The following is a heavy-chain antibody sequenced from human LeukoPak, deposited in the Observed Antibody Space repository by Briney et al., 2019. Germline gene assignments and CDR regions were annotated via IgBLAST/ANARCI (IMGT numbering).Heavy chain of an antibody. Sequence: GGTLRLSCAASGFIFTDYGMHWVRQAPGKGLEGLTFIRYDGSDKYYADSVKGRFTIPRDNSKNTLYLQMNSLTSEDPAVYYCAKEGTASKPSDFDHWGQGIRVTVPS. V-gene: IGHV3-30*02. CDR2: IRYDGSDK. CDR1: GFIFTDYG. CDR3: AKEGTASKPSDFDH. J-gene: IGHJ4*02. D-gene: IGHD1/OR15-1a*01.